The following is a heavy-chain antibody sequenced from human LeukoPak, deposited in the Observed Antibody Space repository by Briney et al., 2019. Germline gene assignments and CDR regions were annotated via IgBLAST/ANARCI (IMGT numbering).Heavy chain of an antibody. CDR1: GGTFSSYA. J-gene: IGHJ5*02. CDR3: ARRFSDSSGET. D-gene: IGHD3-22*01. CDR2: IIPIFGIA. Sequence: SVKVSCKASGGTFSSYAISWVRQAPGQVLEWMGRIIPIFGIANYAQKFQGRVTITADKSTSTAYMELSSLGSEDTAVYYCARRFSDSSGETWGQGTLVTVSS. V-gene: IGHV1-69*04.